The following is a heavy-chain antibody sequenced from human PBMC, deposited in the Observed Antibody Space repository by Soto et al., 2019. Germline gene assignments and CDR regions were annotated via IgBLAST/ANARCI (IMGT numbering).Heavy chain of an antibody. CDR3: ARGKAVAGQYCDS. J-gene: IGHJ4*02. CDR1: GGSFSGHY. V-gene: IGHV4-34*01. Sequence: QVQLQQWGAGLLKPSETLSLTCAVYGGSFSGHYWSWIRQPPGKGLEWIGEINHSGSANYSPSLTSRYXXSXAXXKHQFSLRRTSVAAADTAVYYCARGKAVAGQYCDSWGQGTLVTVSS. D-gene: IGHD6-19*01. CDR2: INHSGSA.